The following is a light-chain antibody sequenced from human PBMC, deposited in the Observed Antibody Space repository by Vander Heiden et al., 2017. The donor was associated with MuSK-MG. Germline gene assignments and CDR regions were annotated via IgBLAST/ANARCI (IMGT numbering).Light chain of an antibody. J-gene: IGLJ1*01. CDR3: SSYTRRSTLV. V-gene: IGLV2-14*01. CDR2: DGS. Sequence: HSALTQPASVSVSPGQSITISCTGTSRDVGGYNDGSWYQQHPGKAPKLMIDDGSNRPSGVYNRCSGSKAGNTASATTAGLQDEDDADYYCSSYTRRSTLVFGAGTKVTVL. CDR1: SRDVGGYND.